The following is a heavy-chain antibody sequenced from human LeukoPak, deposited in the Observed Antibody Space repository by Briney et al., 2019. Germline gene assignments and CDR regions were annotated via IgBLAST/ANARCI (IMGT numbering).Heavy chain of an antibody. CDR2: ISSGGGST. CDR3: AGRNNDDVWGGYYRSPTEGFDM. Sequence: PGGSLRLSCAVSGFTFSSYWMSWVRQAPGKGLEWVAAISSGGGSTYYTDSVKGRFTISRDNSENILYLQINSLKAEDTAVYYCAGRNNDDVWGGYYRSPTEGFDMWGQGTMVTVSS. D-gene: IGHD3-16*01. CDR1: GFTFSSYW. V-gene: IGHV3-23*01. J-gene: IGHJ3*02.